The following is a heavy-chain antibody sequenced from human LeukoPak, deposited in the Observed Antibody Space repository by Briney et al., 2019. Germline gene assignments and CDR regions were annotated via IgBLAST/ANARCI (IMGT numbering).Heavy chain of an antibody. CDR1: GYTFTSYV. V-gene: IGHV1-8*01. CDR2: MNPNSGNT. Sequence: SVKVSCKASGYTFTSYVINWVRQAAGQGLEWMGWMNPNSGNTGYAQKLQGRVTVTRTTSISTAYMELSSLRSEDTAVHFCARIAAAGTTRSYYFDYWGQGTLVTVSS. D-gene: IGHD6-13*01. CDR3: ARIAAAGTTRSYYFDY. J-gene: IGHJ4*02.